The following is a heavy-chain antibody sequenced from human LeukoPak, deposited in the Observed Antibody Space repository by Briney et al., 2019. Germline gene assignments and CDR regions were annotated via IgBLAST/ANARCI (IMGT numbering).Heavy chain of an antibody. Sequence: GESLRLSCAASGFTFSDYYMTWLRQAPGKGLEWVSHISTISYTDYADAVRGRFTISRDNAKNSLYLQMNSLRAEDTALYYCAKGMCTASQPASSGGQGTLVTVS. CDR2: ISTISYT. CDR3: AKGMCTASQPASS. CDR1: GFTFSDYY. D-gene: IGHD2-8*02. V-gene: IGHV3-11*05. J-gene: IGHJ4*02.